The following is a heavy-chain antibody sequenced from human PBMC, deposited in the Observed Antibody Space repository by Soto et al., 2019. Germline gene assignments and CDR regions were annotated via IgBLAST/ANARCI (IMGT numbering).Heavy chain of an antibody. Sequence: SETLSLTCAVYGGSFSGYYWSWIRQPPGKGLEWIGEINHSGSTNYNPSLKSRVTISVDTSKNQFSLKLSSVTAADTAVYYCARGRSSSSWGDWFDPWGQGTLVT. CDR1: GGSFSGYY. CDR2: INHSGST. D-gene: IGHD6-6*01. J-gene: IGHJ5*02. V-gene: IGHV4-34*01. CDR3: ARGRSSSSWGDWFDP.